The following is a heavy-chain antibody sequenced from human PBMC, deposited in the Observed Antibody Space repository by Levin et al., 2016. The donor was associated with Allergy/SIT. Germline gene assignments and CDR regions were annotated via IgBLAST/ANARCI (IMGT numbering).Heavy chain of an antibody. Sequence: SETLSLTCTVSGGSISSSSYYWGWIRQPPGKGLEWIGSIYYSGSTYYNPSLKSRVTISVDTSKNQFSLKLSSVTAADTAVYYCARLDIIPGGTYFDYWGQGTLVTVSS. CDR2: IYYSGST. CDR1: GGSISSSSYY. V-gene: IGHV4-39*01. D-gene: IGHD3-9*01. CDR3: ARLDIIPGGTYFDY. J-gene: IGHJ4*02.